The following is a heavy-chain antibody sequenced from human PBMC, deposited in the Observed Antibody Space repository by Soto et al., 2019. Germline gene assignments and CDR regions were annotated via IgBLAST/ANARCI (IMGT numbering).Heavy chain of an antibody. V-gene: IGHV4-59*01. Sequence: PSETLSLTCTVSGGSISSYYWSWIRQPPGKGLEWIGYIYYSGSTNYNPSLKSRVTISVDTSKNQFSLKLSSVTAADTVVYYCARIRGYCSGGSCYPYYYYYYMDVWGKGTTVTVSS. J-gene: IGHJ6*03. D-gene: IGHD2-15*01. CDR1: GGSISSYY. CDR2: IYYSGST. CDR3: ARIRGYCSGGSCYPYYYYYYMDV.